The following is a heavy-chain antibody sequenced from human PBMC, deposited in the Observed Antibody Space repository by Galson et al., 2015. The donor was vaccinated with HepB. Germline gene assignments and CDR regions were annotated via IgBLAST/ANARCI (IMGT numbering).Heavy chain of an antibody. D-gene: IGHD2-2*02. J-gene: IGHJ2*01. V-gene: IGHV3-23*01. CDR3: AKTSRYCSSTSCYTYWYFDL. CDR1: GFTFSRYA. Sequence: SLRLSCAASGFTFSRYAMSWVRQAPGKGLEWVSAISGSGGSTYYADSVKGRFTISRDNSKNTLYLQMNSLRAEDTAVYYCAKTSRYCSSTSCYTYWYFDLWGRGTLVTVSS. CDR2: ISGSGGST.